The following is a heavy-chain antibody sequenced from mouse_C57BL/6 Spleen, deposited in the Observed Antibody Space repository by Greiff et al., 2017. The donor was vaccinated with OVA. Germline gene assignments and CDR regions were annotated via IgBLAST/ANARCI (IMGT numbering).Heavy chain of an antibody. J-gene: IGHJ4*01. CDR3: ARSYYGKYYYAMDY. CDR1: GYTFTSYW. D-gene: IGHD2-1*01. CDR2: IDPSDSET. Sequence: VQLQQSGAELVRPGSSVKLSCKASGYTFTSYWMHWVKQRPIQGLEWIGNIDPSDSETHYNQKFKDKATLTVDKSSSTAYMQLSSLTSEDSAVYYCARSYYGKYYYAMDYWGQGTSVTVSS. V-gene: IGHV1-52*01.